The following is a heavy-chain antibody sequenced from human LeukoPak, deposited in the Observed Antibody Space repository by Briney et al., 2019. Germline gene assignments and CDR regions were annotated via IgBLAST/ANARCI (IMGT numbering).Heavy chain of an antibody. CDR3: ARVFSHCSGGSCYASDYYYYMDV. V-gene: IGHV1-18*01. Sequence: ASVKVSCKASGYTFISYGISWVRQAPGQGLEWMGWISAYNGNTNYAQKLQGRVTMTTDTSTSTAYMELRSLRPDDTAVYYCARVFSHCSGGSCYASDYYYYMDVWGKGTTVTVSS. CDR1: GYTFISYG. D-gene: IGHD2-15*01. CDR2: ISAYNGNT. J-gene: IGHJ6*03.